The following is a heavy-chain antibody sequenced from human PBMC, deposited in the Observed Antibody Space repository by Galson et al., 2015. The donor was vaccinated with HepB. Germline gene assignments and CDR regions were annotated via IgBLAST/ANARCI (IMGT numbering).Heavy chain of an antibody. V-gene: IGHV3-15*01. CDR2: IKSKTDGGTT. Sequence: SLRLSCAASGFTFSNAWMSWVRQAPGKGLEWVGRIKSKTDGGTTDYAAPVKGRFTTSRDDSKNTLYLQMHSLKNEDTAVYYCTTVYTGRPAGWGQGTLVTVSS. CDR3: TTVYTGRPAG. D-gene: IGHD6-6*01. J-gene: IGHJ4*02. CDR1: GFTFSNAW.